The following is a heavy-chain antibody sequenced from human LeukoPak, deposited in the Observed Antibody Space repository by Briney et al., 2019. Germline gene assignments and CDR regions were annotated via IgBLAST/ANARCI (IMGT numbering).Heavy chain of an antibody. V-gene: IGHV4-34*01. CDR2: INHSGST. D-gene: IGHD3-22*01. CDR1: GGSFSGYY. CDR3: AREPYHDSSGYQDY. Sequence: SETPSLNCAVYGGSFSGYYWSWIRQPPGKGLEWIGEINHSGSTNYNPSLKSRVTISVDTSKNQFSLKLSSVTAADTAVYYCAREPYHDSSGYQDYWGQGTLVTVSS. J-gene: IGHJ4*02.